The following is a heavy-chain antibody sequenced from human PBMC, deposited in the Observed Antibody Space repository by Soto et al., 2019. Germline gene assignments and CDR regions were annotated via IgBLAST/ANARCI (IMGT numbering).Heavy chain of an antibody. D-gene: IGHD1-1*01. CDR1: GYPFTGPY. J-gene: IGHJ6*02. V-gene: IGHV1-2*02. Sequence: ASVKVSCKASGYPFTGPYIYWVRQAPGQGLEWMGWINPSSGGTEFAEKFQGRVTVTRDTSIRTVFLELNSLTSDDTGVYFCARDFRTYRHGVDVCRQRPALTVS. CDR2: INPSSGGT. CDR3: ARDFRTYRHGVDV.